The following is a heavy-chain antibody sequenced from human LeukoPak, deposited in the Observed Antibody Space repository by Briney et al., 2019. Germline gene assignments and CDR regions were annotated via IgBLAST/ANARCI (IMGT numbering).Heavy chain of an antibody. CDR2: IYYSGST. J-gene: IGHJ6*03. V-gene: IGHV4-59*01. CDR3: ARSQVGHYYYYYMDV. Sequence: SETLSLSCAVSGDSFSTYYWSWIRQPPGKGLEWIGYIYYSGSTNYNPSLKSRVTISLDTSKNQFSLRLTSVTAADTAVYYCARSQVGHYYYYYMDVWGKGTTVTVSS. CDR1: GDSFSTYY.